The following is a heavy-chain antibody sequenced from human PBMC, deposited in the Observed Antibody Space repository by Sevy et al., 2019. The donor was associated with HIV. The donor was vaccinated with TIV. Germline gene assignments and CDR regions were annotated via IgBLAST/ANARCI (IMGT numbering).Heavy chain of an antibody. CDR1: GYTLSALS. D-gene: IGHD2-2*01. V-gene: IGHV1-24*01. J-gene: IGHJ4*02. Sequence: ASVKVSCKVSGYTLSALSMHWVRQAPGKGLEWMGGFEEDGEIVYAQKFQGRVTMTEDTATDTAYMELSSLRSEDTAVYYCATDIVVGRDYWGQRTLVTVSS. CDR3: ATDIVVGRDY. CDR2: FEEDGEI.